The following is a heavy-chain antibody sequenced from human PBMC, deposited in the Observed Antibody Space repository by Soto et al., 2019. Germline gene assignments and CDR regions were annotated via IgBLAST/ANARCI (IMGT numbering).Heavy chain of an antibody. V-gene: IGHV1-18*01. J-gene: IGHJ4*02. CDR2: ISAYNGNT. D-gene: IGHD1-26*01. CDR1: GYTFTSYG. CDR3: ARDAAVGLFAY. Sequence: QVQLVQSGAEVKKPGASVKVSCKASGYTFTSYGISWVRQAPGQGLEWMGWISAYNGNTNYAQKLQGRVTMPTATPTSTAYMELRSLRSDDKPVYYCARDAAVGLFAYRGQETPVPVSS.